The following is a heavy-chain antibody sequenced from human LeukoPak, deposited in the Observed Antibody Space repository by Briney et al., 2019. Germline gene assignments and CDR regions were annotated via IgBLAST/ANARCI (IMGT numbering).Heavy chain of an antibody. CDR3: ARDSELELIGWFDP. V-gene: IGHV4-34*01. Sequence: SETLSLTCAVYGGSFSGYYWSWIRQPPGKGLEWIGEINHSGSTNYNPSLKSGVTISVDTSKNQFSLKLSSVTTADTAVYYCARDSELELIGWFDPWGQGTLVTVSS. J-gene: IGHJ5*02. D-gene: IGHD1-7*01. CDR2: INHSGST. CDR1: GGSFSGYY.